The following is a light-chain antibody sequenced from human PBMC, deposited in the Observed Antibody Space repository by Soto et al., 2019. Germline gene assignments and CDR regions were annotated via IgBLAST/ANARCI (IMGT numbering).Light chain of an antibody. J-gene: IGKJ4*01. CDR1: QSVSSN. CDR3: QQYNEWPHT. V-gene: IGKV3-15*01. Sequence: ETVMTQSPATLSVSPGEGATLSCRASQSVSSNLAWYQQRPGQTPRLLVYGASIRATGMSARFSGSGSGTEFTLPISSLQSEDFALYYCQQYNEWPHTFGGGTKVEIK. CDR2: GAS.